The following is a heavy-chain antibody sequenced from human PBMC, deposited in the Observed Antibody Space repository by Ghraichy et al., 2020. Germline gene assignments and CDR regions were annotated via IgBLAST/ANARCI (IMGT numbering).Heavy chain of an antibody. Sequence: SETLSLTCTVSGASVSSSSFYWGWIRQPPGKGLEWIGRLYFGGTTYYNPSLKSRVAMSVDTSKNQFSLRLSSVTAADTAVYYCARLGTFDIWGQGTMVTVSS. D-gene: IGHD2-15*01. V-gene: IGHV4-39*01. CDR1: GASVSSSSFY. J-gene: IGHJ3*02. CDR2: LYFGGTT. CDR3: ARLGTFDI.